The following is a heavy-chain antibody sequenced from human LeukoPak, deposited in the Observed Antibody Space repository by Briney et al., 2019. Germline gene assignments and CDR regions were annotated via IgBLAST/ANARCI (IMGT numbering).Heavy chain of an antibody. Sequence: GGSLRLSCAASGFTFSSYWMSWVRQAPGKGLEWVANIKQDGSEKYYVDSVKGRFTISRDNAKDSLYLQMNSLRAEDTAVYYCARDGVFRSSAPDYWGQGTLVTVSS. J-gene: IGHJ4*02. V-gene: IGHV3-7*01. D-gene: IGHD6-6*01. CDR2: IKQDGSEK. CDR1: GFTFSSYW. CDR3: ARDGVFRSSAPDY.